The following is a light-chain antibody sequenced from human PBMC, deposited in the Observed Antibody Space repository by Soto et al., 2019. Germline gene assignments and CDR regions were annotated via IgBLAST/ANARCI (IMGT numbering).Light chain of an antibody. J-gene: IGLJ2*01. CDR1: SSNIGADYD. CDR2: GNK. Sequence: QSVVTQPPPVSGAPGQRVTISCTGSSSNIGADYDVHWYQHFPGRAPKLLIYGNKNRPSGVPDRFSGTKSGTSASLDITGLQAEDEADYYCQSFDTRLNTVVFGGGTKLTVL. V-gene: IGLV1-40*01. CDR3: QSFDTRLNTVV.